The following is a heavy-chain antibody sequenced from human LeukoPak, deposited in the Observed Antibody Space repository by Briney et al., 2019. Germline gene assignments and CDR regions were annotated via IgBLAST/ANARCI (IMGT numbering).Heavy chain of an antibody. J-gene: IGHJ4*02. CDR1: GGSISSGGYY. CDR2: INHSGNP. D-gene: IGHD3/OR15-3a*01. V-gene: IGHV4-30-2*01. Sequence: SQTLSLTCTVSGGSISSGGYYWSWIRQPPGKGLEWIGEINHSGNPNYNPSLKSRLTISVDTSRNQLSLKLSSVTAADTGVYYCARGLTHWGQGTLVTVSS. CDR3: ARGLTH.